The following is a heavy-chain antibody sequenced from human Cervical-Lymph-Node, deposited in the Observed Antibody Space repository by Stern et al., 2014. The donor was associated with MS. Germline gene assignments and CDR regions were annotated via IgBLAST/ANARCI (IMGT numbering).Heavy chain of an antibody. Sequence: VQLVESGGGVVQPGWSLRLSCAASGFTFSSYALHWVRPTPGKGLEWVGRISHARRNERYADSVKGRITIYRDNSKNTLYLQMNSLKPEDTAVYYCARDRGSSSWYSGWIDSWGQGTLVIAS. J-gene: IGHJ5*01. D-gene: IGHD6-13*01. CDR3: ARDRGSSSWYSGWIDS. CDR2: ISHARRNE. V-gene: IGHV3-30*01. CDR1: GFTFSSYA.